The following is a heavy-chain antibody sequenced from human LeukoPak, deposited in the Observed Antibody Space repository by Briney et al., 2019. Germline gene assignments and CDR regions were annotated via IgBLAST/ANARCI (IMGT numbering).Heavy chain of an antibody. J-gene: IGHJ4*02. CDR3: ASRGVATVSLDY. CDR1: GCSISSGGYY. V-gene: IGHV4-31*03. CDR2: IYYSGST. D-gene: IGHD5-12*01. Sequence: SQTLSLTCTVSGCSISSGGYYWSWIGQRLGKSLEWVGYIYYSGSTYYNPSLKSRVTISVDTSKNQFSLKLSSVTAADTAVYYCASRGVATVSLDYWGQGTLVTVSS.